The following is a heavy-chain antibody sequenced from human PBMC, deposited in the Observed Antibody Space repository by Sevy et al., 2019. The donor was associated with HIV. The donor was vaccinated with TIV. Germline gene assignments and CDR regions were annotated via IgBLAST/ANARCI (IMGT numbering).Heavy chain of an antibody. CDR2: VEFDGKIK. V-gene: IGHV3-30*02. CDR3: TKDHCSGASCYRGRFDF. CDR1: GFTFSSYG. Sequence: GGSLRLSCAASGFTFSSYGMHWVRQAPGKGLERVAFVEFDGKIKNYVDSVKGRFTISRDNSKNTIFLQMHNLRTEDTAVYYCTKDHCSGASCYRGRFDFWRQGTLVTVSS. J-gene: IGHJ4*02. D-gene: IGHD2-15*01.